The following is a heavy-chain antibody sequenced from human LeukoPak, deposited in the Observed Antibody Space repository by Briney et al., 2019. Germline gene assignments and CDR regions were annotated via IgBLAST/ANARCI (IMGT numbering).Heavy chain of an antibody. CDR3: ARFPIRYFDWSDAFDI. Sequence: SETQSLTCAVYGGSFSGYYWSWIRQPPGKGLEWIGEINHSGSTNYNPSLKSRVTISVDTSKNQFSLKLSSVTAADTAVYYCARFPIRYFDWSDAFDIWGQGTMVTVSS. D-gene: IGHD3-9*01. CDR2: INHSGST. J-gene: IGHJ3*02. CDR1: GGSFSGYY. V-gene: IGHV4-34*01.